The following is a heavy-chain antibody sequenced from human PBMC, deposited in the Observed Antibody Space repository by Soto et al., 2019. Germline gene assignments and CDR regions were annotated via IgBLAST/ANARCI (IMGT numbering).Heavy chain of an antibody. D-gene: IGHD3-22*01. CDR1: GGSISSYY. J-gene: IGHJ5*02. V-gene: IGHV4-59*01. Sequence: SETLSLTCAVSGGSISSYYWSWIRQPPGKGLEWIGYIYYSGSTNYNPSLKSRVTISVDTSKNQFSLKLSSVTAADTAVYYCARAEYYYDSSGSGEYNWFDPWGQGTLVTVSS. CDR2: IYYSGST. CDR3: ARAEYYYDSSGSGEYNWFDP.